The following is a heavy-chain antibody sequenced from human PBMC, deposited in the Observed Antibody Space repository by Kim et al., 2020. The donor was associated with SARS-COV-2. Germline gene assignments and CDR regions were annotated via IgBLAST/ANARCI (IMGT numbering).Heavy chain of an antibody. CDR3: ARVRRRGTHGWFDP. V-gene: IGHV1-8*01. Sequence: AQKFQGRGTITRNTSISTAYMGLGSLRSEDTAVYYCARVRRRGTHGWFDPWGQGTLVTVSS. J-gene: IGHJ5*02. D-gene: IGHD3-10*01.